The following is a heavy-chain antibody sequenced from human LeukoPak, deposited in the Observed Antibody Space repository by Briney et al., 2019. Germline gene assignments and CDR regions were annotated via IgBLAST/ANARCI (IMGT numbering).Heavy chain of an antibody. CDR3: ARGRGSYYLPG. J-gene: IGHJ4*02. D-gene: IGHD1-26*01. CDR1: GGSFSGYY. V-gene: IGHV4-34*01. Sequence: SETLSLTCAVYGGSFSGYYWSWIRQPPGKGLGWIGEINHSGSTNYNPSLKSRVTISVDTSKNQFSLKLSSVTAADTAVYYCARGRGSYYLPGWGQGTLVTVSS. CDR2: INHSGST.